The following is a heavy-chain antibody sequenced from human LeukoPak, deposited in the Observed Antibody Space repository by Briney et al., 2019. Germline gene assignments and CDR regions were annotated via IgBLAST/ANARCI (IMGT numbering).Heavy chain of an antibody. CDR1: GGTFSSYA. D-gene: IGHD5-18*01. Sequence: SVKVSCKASGGTFSSYAISWVRQAPGQGLEWMGGIIPIFGTANYAQKFQGRVTITTDESTSTAYMELSSLRSEDTAVYYCARTQYSYGPTTTYYYYYYMDVWGKGTTVTVSS. V-gene: IGHV1-69*05. J-gene: IGHJ6*03. CDR2: IIPIFGTA. CDR3: ARTQYSYGPTTTYYYYYYMDV.